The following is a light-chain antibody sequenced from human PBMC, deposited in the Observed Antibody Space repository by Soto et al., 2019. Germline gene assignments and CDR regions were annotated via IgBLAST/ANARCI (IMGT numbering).Light chain of an antibody. Sequence: DIVLTQPPGTLSLSPGESATLSCRASQSVSSSYLAWYQRKPGQAPRLLIYGASSRATGIPDRFSGSGSGTDFTLTISDVEPEDFAVYYCHQRQSWPRTFGQGTKVDIK. CDR2: GAS. J-gene: IGKJ1*01. CDR1: QSVSSSY. V-gene: IGKV3-20*01. CDR3: HQRQSWPRT.